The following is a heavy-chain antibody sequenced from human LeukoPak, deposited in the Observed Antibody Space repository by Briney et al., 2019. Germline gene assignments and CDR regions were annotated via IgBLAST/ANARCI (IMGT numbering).Heavy chain of an antibody. CDR1: GFPFSSYA. J-gene: IGHJ4*02. CDR3: ARARVGDPTDY. D-gene: IGHD1-26*01. CDR2: VHGDGNNI. V-gene: IGHV3-74*01. Sequence: GGSLRLSCAASGFPFSSYAMYWVRQALGKGLVWVSRVHGDGNNIGYADSVKGRFTIFRDNAKNTLYLQMNSLRPDDTAVYYCARARVGDPTDYWGQGTLVTVSS.